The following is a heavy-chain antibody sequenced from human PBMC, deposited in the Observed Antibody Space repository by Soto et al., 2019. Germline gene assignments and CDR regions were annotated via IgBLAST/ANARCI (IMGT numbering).Heavy chain of an antibody. J-gene: IGHJ6*02. CDR1: GYSFTSYW. D-gene: IGHD3-10*01. Sequence: GDSLKISCKGSGYSFTSYWISWVRQMPGKGLEWMGRIDPSDSYTNYSPSFQGHVTISADKSISTAYLQWSSLKASDTAMYYCARRRLGFGDQLGYYGMDVWGQGTTVTVSS. V-gene: IGHV5-10-1*01. CDR2: IDPSDSYT. CDR3: ARRRLGFGDQLGYYGMDV.